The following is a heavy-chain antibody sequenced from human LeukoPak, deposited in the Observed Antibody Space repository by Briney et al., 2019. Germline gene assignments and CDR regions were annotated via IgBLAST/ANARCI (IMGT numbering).Heavy chain of an antibody. J-gene: IGHJ4*02. Sequence: GGSLRLSCAASGFTFSDYYMSWIRQAPGKGLEWISYISFSGSTIYYADSVKGRFTISRDNAKNSLYLQMNSLRAEDTAVYYCASRAVVGYYYFDYWGQGTLVTVSS. CDR1: GFTFSDYY. D-gene: IGHD6-19*01. V-gene: IGHV3-11*01. CDR2: ISFSGSTI. CDR3: ASRAVVGYYYFDY.